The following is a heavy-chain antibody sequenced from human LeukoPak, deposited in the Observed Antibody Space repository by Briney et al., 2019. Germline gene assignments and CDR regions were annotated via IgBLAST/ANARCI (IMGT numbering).Heavy chain of an antibody. CDR2: INPNSGDT. Sequence: ASVKVSCKASGYTFTSYDINWVRQATGQGLEWMGWINPNSGDTNYAQKFQGRVTMTRDTSISIAYMDLSRLRSDDTAAYYCAREYAGTTTNWFDPWGQGTLVTVSS. V-gene: IGHV1-2*02. D-gene: IGHD1-26*01. CDR1: GYTFTSYD. J-gene: IGHJ5*02. CDR3: AREYAGTTTNWFDP.